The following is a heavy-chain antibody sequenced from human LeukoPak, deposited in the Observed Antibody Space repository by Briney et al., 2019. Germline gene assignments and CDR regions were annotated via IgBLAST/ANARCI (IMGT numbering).Heavy chain of an antibody. CDR2: INPNSGGT. D-gene: IGHD2-2*01. V-gene: IGHV1-2*02. J-gene: IGHJ4*02. Sequence: GASVKVSCKASGYTFTGYYMHWVRQAPGQGLEWMEWINPNSGGTNYAQKFQGRVTMTRDTSISTAYMELSRLRSDDTAVYYCARDHYCSSTSCYYRFDYWGQGTLVTVSS. CDR1: GYTFTGYY. CDR3: ARDHYCSSTSCYYRFDY.